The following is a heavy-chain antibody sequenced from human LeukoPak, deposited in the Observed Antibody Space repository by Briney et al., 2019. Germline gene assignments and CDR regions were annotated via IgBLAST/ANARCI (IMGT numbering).Heavy chain of an antibody. V-gene: IGHV5-51*01. D-gene: IGHD6-13*01. Sequence: NRGESLQISCKCSGSIFTSYWIAWVRQLPGKGLKWMGIIYPGDSDARYSPSFQGQVTISADESINTAYLQWSSLKASDTAMYYCARQTIDESTTSRKAAGLRVFDYWGQGTLVSVSS. J-gene: IGHJ4*02. CDR1: GSIFTSYW. CDR2: IYPGDSDA. CDR3: ARQTIDESTTSRKAAGLRVFDY.